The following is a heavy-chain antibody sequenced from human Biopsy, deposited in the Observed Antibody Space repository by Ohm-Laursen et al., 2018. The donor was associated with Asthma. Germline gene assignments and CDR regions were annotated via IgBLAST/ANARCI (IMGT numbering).Heavy chain of an antibody. CDR2: ISVYNGNT. J-gene: IGHJ6*02. Sequence: ATVEISCKTSGYTFNSAGITWVRQAPGQGLEWMGWISVYNGNTKVAQKLQDRVTMITDTSTSTAYMELRSLRSDDTAVYFCARAVDYSHYYGIDVWGQGTTVTVS. V-gene: IGHV1-18*01. D-gene: IGHD3-10*01. CDR1: GYTFNSAG. CDR3: ARAVDYSHYYGIDV.